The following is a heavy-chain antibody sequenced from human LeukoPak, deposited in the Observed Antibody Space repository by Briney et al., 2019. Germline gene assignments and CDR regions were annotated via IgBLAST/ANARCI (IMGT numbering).Heavy chain of an antibody. V-gene: IGHV1-2*02. Sequence: ASVKLSCKASGYTFTGYYTHWVRQAPGQGLEWMGWINPNSGGTKYAQKFQGRVTMTRDTSISTAYMELTRLRSDDTAVYYCAREPFSSGWDYWGQGTLVTVSS. CDR3: AREPFSSGWDY. J-gene: IGHJ4*02. D-gene: IGHD6-19*01. CDR2: INPNSGGT. CDR1: GYTFTGYY.